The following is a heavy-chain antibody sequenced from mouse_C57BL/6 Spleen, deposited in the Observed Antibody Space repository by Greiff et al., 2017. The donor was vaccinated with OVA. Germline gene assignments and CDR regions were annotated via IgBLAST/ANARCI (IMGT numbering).Heavy chain of an antibody. V-gene: IGHV1-12*01. Sequence: QVQLQQSGAELVRPGASVKMSCKASGYTFTSYNMPWVKQTPRQGLEWIGAIYPGNGDTSYNQKFKGKATLTVDKSSSTAYMQLSSLTSEDSAVYVCARGEGVRRKAMDYWGQGTSVTVSS. CDR1: GYTFTSYN. D-gene: IGHD2-14*01. CDR2: IYPGNGDT. CDR3: ARGEGVRRKAMDY. J-gene: IGHJ4*01.